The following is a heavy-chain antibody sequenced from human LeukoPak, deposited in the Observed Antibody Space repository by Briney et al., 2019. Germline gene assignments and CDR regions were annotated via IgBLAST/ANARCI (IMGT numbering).Heavy chain of an antibody. J-gene: IGHJ6*02. CDR2: ISGSGGST. CDR3: AKDVKGSYGMDV. CDR1: GFTFSSYA. Sequence: PGGSLRLSCAASGFTFSSYAMSWVRQAPGKGLEWVSAISGSGGSTYYADSVKGRFTISRDYSKNTLYLQMNSLRADDTAVYYCAKDVKGSYGMDVWGQGTTVTVSS. V-gene: IGHV3-23*01.